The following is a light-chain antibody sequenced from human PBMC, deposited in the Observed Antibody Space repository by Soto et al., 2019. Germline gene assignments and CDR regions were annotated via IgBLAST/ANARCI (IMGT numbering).Light chain of an antibody. J-gene: IGLJ1*01. CDR3: SSYTSTSTEV. CDR1: SSDVGGYSY. CDR2: EVT. V-gene: IGLV2-14*01. Sequence: QSVLTQPASVSGSPGQSITISCTGTSSDVGGYSYVSWYQQHPGRAPKLMLYEVTNRPSGVSNRFSGSRSGNTASLTISGLQAEDEADYYCSSYTSTSTEVFGTGTKVTVL.